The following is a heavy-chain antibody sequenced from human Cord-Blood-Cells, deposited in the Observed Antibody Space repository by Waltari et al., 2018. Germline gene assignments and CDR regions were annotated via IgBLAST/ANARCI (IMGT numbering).Heavy chain of an antibody. CDR2: IYYSGST. CDR3: ARSDGVGRTYYGFWSGYFSFDY. CDR1: GGSISSSSYY. Sequence: QLQLQESGPGLVKPSETLSLTCTVSGGSISSSSYYWGWIHQPPGKGLEWIWSIYYSGSTYHTPSLKSRVTISVDTSKNQFSLKLSSVTAADTAVYYCARSDGVGRTYYGFWSGYFSFDYWGQGTLVTVSS. V-gene: IGHV4-39*01. D-gene: IGHD3-3*01. J-gene: IGHJ4*02.